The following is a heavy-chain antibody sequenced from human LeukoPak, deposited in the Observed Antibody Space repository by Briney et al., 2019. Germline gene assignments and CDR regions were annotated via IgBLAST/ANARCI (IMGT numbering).Heavy chain of an antibody. D-gene: IGHD6-13*01. J-gene: IGHJ3*02. Sequence: SETLSLTFTVSGGSISSSSYYWGWIRPPPGKGLEWIGSIYYSGSTNCNPSLKSRVTISVDTSKNQFSLKLSSVTAADTAVYYCARDWSSSSWFAFDIWGQGTMVTVSS. V-gene: IGHV4-39*07. CDR3: ARDWSSSSWFAFDI. CDR1: GGSISSSSYY. CDR2: IYYSGST.